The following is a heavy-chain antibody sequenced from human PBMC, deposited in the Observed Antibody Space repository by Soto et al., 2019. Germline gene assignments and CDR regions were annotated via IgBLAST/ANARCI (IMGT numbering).Heavy chain of an antibody. CDR1: GGSFSGYY. V-gene: IGHV4-34*01. D-gene: IGHD2-15*01. Sequence: SETLSLTCAVYGGSFSGYYWSWIRQPPGKGLEWIGGINHSGSTNYNPSLKSRVTISVDTSKNQFSLKLSSVTAADTAVYYCASRYCSGGSCKGYATWGQGTLVTVSS. CDR2: INHSGST. J-gene: IGHJ5*02. CDR3: ASRYCSGGSCKGYAT.